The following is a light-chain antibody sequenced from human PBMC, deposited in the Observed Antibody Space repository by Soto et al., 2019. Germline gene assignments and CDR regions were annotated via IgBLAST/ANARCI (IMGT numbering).Light chain of an antibody. Sequence: QSVLTQPGSVSGSPGQSTTISCTGTSSDVVGYNYVSWYQQPAGKAPKLMIYEVSNRPSGVSNRFSGSKSGNTASLTISGLQAEAEGDYYCSSYTSSSTLAYVFGTGTKVTVL. CDR3: SSYTSSSTLAYV. J-gene: IGLJ1*01. V-gene: IGLV2-14*01. CDR1: SSDVVGYNY. CDR2: EVS.